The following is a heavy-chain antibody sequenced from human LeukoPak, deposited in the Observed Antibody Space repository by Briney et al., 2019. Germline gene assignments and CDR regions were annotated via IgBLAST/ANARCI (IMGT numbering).Heavy chain of an antibody. CDR3: ARDAISAFDI. CDR1: GFTFSSYS. Sequence: PGGSLRLSCAASGFTFSSYSMSWVRQAPGKGLEWVSSISSSSSYIYYADSVKGRFTISRDNAKNSLYLQMNSLRAEDTAVYYCARDAISAFDIWGQGTMVTVSS. CDR2: ISSSSSYI. V-gene: IGHV3-21*01. J-gene: IGHJ3*02.